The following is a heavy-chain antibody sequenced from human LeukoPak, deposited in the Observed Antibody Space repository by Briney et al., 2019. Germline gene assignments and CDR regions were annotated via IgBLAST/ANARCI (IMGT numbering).Heavy chain of an antibody. Sequence: GGSLSLSCAASGFTFSRYGMHWVRQAPGKGLEWVATISSDGNNKNYADSMKGRFTISRDNSKNTLYLQMNSLRAEDTAVYYCAKAGYCSSTSCYSLDEDYYYYYMDVWGKGTTVTVSS. J-gene: IGHJ6*03. CDR2: ISSDGNNK. CDR1: GFTFSRYG. D-gene: IGHD2-2*03. V-gene: IGHV3-30*18. CDR3: AKAGYCSSTSCYSLDEDYYYYYMDV.